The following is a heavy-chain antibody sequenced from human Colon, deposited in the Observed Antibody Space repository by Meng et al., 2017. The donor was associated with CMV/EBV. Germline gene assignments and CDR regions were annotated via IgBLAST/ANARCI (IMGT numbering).Heavy chain of an antibody. D-gene: IGHD3-10*01. CDR3: ARGGGYNWFDP. J-gene: IGHJ5*02. V-gene: IGHV4-34*01. CDR1: GGSFSGYY. CDR2: INHSGST. Sequence: SLPCAVYGGSFSGYYWSWIRQPPGKGLEWIGEINHSGSTNYNPSLKSRVTISVDTSKNQFSLKLSSVTAADTAVYYCARGGGYNWFDPWGQGTLVTVSS.